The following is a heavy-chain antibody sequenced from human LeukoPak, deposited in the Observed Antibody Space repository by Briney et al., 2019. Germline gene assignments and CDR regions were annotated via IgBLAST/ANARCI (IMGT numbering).Heavy chain of an antibody. J-gene: IGHJ5*02. CDR3: AKDLHSSSWYWFAP. V-gene: IGHV3-23*01. Sequence: GGSLRLSCAASGFTFSSYAMSWVRQAPGKGLEWVSAISGSGGSTYYAGSVKGRFIISRDNSKNTLYLQMNSLRAEDTAVYYCAKDLHSSSWYWFAPWGQGTLVTVPS. CDR1: GFTFSSYA. D-gene: IGHD6-13*01. CDR2: ISGSGGST.